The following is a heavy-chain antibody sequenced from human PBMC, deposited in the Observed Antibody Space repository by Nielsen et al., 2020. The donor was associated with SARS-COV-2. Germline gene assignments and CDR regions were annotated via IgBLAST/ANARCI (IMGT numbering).Heavy chain of an antibody. V-gene: IGHV5-51*01. CDR2: IYPGDSDT. J-gene: IGHJ6*02. D-gene: IGHD5-12*01. CDR3: ARVDLSGATGYGMDV. Sequence: VRQMPGKGLEWMGIIYPGDSDTRYSPSFEGQVTISADESISTAYLQWSSLKASDTAMYYCARVDLSGATGYGMDVWGQGTTVTVSS.